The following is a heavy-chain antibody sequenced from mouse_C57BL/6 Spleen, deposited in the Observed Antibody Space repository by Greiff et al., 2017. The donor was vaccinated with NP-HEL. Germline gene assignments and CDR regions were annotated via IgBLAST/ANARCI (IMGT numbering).Heavy chain of an antibody. CDR1: GYTFTDYY. CDR2: INPNNGGT. CDR3: ARNYGSEDAMDY. J-gene: IGHJ4*01. Sequence: VQLQQSGPELVKPGASVKISCKASGYTFTDYYMNWVKQSHGKSLEWIGDINPNNGGTSYNQKFKGKATLTVDKSSSTAYMERRSLTSEDSAVYYCARNYGSEDAMDYWGQGTSVTVSS. V-gene: IGHV1-26*01. D-gene: IGHD1-1*01.